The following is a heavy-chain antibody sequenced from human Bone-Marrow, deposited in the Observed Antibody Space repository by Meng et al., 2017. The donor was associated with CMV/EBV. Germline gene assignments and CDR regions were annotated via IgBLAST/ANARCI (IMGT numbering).Heavy chain of an antibody. CDR1: GGTFSSYA. J-gene: IGHJ6*02. Sequence: SVKVSCKASGGTFSSYAISWVRQAPGQGLEWMGGIIPIFGTANYAQKFQGRVMITTDESTSTAYMELSSLRSEDTAVYYCATRASWGPYYYYGMDVWGQGTTVTVSS. CDR2: IIPIFGTA. V-gene: IGHV1-69*05. CDR3: ATRASWGPYYYYGMDV. D-gene: IGHD7-27*01.